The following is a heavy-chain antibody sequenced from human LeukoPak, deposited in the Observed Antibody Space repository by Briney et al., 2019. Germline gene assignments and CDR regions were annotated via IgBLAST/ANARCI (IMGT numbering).Heavy chain of an antibody. CDR1: GGSITGYY. J-gene: IGHJ4*02. V-gene: IGHV4-30-4*01. CDR2: IYYSGST. Sequence: SATLSLTCTVSGGSITGYYWSWIGQPPGKGLEWIGYIYYSGSTYYNPSLKSRVTISVDTSKNQFSLKLSSVTAADTAVYYCARVVVAGLDYWGQGTLVTVSS. CDR3: ARVVVAGLDY. D-gene: IGHD6-19*01.